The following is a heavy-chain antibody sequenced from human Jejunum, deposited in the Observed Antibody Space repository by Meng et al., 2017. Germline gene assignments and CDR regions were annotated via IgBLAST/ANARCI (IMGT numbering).Heavy chain of an antibody. CDR3: AKFLGPFKSDGWPYDPFNI. CDR2: ISGTRDFT. D-gene: IGHD5-24*01. CDR1: GFTFSNYA. J-gene: IGHJ3*02. Sequence: GESLKISCAASGFTFSNYAMIWVRQAPGKGLEWVSAISGTRDFTYHARSVRGRFTISRDNSKNTLYLQMDSLRAEDTAVYYCAKFLGPFKSDGWPYDPFNIWGQGTMVTVSS. V-gene: IGHV3-23*01.